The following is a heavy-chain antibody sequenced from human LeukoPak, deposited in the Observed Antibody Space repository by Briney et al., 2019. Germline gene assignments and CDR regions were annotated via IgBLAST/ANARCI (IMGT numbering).Heavy chain of an antibody. CDR3: ARDTFRGDDY. CDR1: GFTFSSYS. CDR2: ISGSGGST. J-gene: IGHJ4*02. Sequence: TGGSLRLSCAASGFTFSSYSMNWVRQAPGKGLEWVSAISGSGGSTYYADSVKGRFTISRDNAKNSLYLQMNSLRAEDTAVYYCARDTFRGDDYWGQGTLVTVSS. V-gene: IGHV3-21*04. D-gene: IGHD2/OR15-2a*01.